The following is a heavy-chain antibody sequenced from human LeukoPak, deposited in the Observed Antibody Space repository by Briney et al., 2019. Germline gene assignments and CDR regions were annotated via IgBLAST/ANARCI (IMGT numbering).Heavy chain of an antibody. CDR2: IYPGDSDT. CDR1: GYSFTSYW. D-gene: IGHD3-9*01. CDR3: ARQGNYDILTGPFDY. Sequence: GESLKISCKGSGYSFTSYWIGWVRQMPGKGLEWMGIIYPGDSDTRYSPSFQGQVTISADKSISTAYLQWSSLKASDTAMYYCARQGNYDILTGPFDYWGQGTLVTVSS. V-gene: IGHV5-51*01. J-gene: IGHJ4*02.